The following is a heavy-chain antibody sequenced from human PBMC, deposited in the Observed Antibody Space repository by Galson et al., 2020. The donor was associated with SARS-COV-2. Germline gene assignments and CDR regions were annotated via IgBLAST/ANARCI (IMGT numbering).Heavy chain of an antibody. CDR2: IYPGDSDT. CDR3: ARHAGSGRYSKYYYYMDV. CDR1: GYSFTSYW. J-gene: IGHJ6*03. V-gene: IGHV5-51*01. Sequence: GESLKISCKGSGYSFTSYWIGWVRQMPGKGLEWMGIIYPGDSDTRYSPSFQGQVTISADKSISTAYLQWSSLKASDTAMYYCARHAGSGRYSKYYYYMDVWGKGTTVTVAS. D-gene: IGHD3-10*01.